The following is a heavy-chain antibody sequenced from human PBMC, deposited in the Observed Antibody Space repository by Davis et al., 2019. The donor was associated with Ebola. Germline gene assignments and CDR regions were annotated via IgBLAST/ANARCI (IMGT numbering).Heavy chain of an antibody. CDR2: INHSGST. Sequence: MPGGSLRLSCTVSGGSISSSSYYWSWIRQPPGKGLEWIGEINHSGSTNYNPSLKSRVTISVDTSKNQFSLKLSSVTAADTAVYYCARGSPRYGSGTSYWGQGTLVTVSS. V-gene: IGHV4-39*07. J-gene: IGHJ4*02. D-gene: IGHD3-10*01. CDR3: ARGSPRYGSGTSY. CDR1: GGSISSSSYY.